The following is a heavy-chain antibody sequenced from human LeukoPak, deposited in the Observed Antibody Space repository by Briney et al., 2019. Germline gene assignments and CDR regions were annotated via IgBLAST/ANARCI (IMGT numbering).Heavy chain of an antibody. V-gene: IGHV4-30-2*01. CDR3: ARDQDYYDSSGYYHGAFDI. J-gene: IGHJ3*02. CDR1: GGSISSGGYS. Sequence: SETLSLTCAVSGGSISSGGYSWSWIRQPPGKGLEWIGYIYHSRSTYYNPSLKSRVTISVDRSKNQFSLKLSSVTAADTAVYYCARDQDYYDSSGYYHGAFDIWGQGTMVTVSS. D-gene: IGHD3-22*01. CDR2: IYHSRST.